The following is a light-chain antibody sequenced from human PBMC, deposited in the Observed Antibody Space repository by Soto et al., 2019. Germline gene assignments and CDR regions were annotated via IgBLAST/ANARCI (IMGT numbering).Light chain of an antibody. V-gene: IGKV3-15*01. J-gene: IGKJ5*01. Sequence: IVMTQSPSTLSVSPGDTASLSCRAGQTIYGNVAWYQQRPGQAPRLIIYRASSRATGVPARFSGSGSGTEFTLTIDGLQPEDFAVYYCQQSYITPPITFGQGTRLEIK. CDR3: QQSYITPPIT. CDR1: QTIYGN. CDR2: RAS.